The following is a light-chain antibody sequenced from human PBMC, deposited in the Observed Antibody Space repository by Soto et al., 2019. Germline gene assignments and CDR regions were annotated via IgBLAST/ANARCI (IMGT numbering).Light chain of an antibody. J-gene: IGKJ1*01. CDR1: QSLVHSDGNTY. Sequence: DIVMTQTPLSSPVTLGQPASISCRSSQSLVHSDGNTYLNWLQQRPGQPPRLLIYKVSNRFFGVPDRFSGSGAGTDFTLTISRLEPEDFAVYYCQKHGSSRTLGQGTKVDIK. CDR3: QKHGSSRT. CDR2: KVS. V-gene: IGKV2-24*01.